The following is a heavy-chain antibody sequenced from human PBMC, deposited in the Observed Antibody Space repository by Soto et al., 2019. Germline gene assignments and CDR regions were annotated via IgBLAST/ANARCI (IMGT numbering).Heavy chain of an antibody. CDR3: ARSGGGSGWL. J-gene: IGHJ4*02. CDR2: IYYSGST. D-gene: IGHD6-19*01. Sequence: QVQLQESGPGLVKPSETLSLTCTVSGGSVSSGSYYWSWIRQPPGKGLEWIAYIYYSGSTKYNPSLKSRVTISRDTSKNQFSLKLTSVTAADTAMYYCARSGGGSGWLGGQGTLVTVSS. CDR1: GGSVSSGSYY. V-gene: IGHV4-61*01.